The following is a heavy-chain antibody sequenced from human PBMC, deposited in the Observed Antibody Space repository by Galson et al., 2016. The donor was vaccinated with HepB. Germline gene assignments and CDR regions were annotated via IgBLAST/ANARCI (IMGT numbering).Heavy chain of an antibody. V-gene: IGHV2-5*02. J-gene: IGHJ6*02. CDR3: AHSRRIAMVRGATGFYMMDV. Sequence: PALVKPTQTLTLTCTFSGFSLNTYSVGVGWMRQPPGKAPEWLSLIYWDDDKGYNPSLESRLSITKDTSKNQVVLTVANVDPVDTATYYGAHSRRIAMVRGATGFYMMDVWGQGTAVTVSS. D-gene: IGHD3-10*01. CDR1: GFSLNTYSVG. CDR2: IYWDDDK.